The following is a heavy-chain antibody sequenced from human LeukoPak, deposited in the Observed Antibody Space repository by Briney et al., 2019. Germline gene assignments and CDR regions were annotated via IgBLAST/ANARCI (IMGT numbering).Heavy chain of an antibody. Sequence: ASVKVSCQASGYTFHMYYMHWVGQAPAQGLDWMGMINPSGETTAYAQRFQGRVTMTSDTSTNTFYMELSSLRAEDTAVYYCARGGDYGDYFEYWGQGTLVTVSS. D-gene: IGHD4-17*01. CDR3: ARGGDYGDYFEY. CDR1: GYTFHMYY. CDR2: INPSGETT. J-gene: IGHJ4*01. V-gene: IGHV1-46*02.